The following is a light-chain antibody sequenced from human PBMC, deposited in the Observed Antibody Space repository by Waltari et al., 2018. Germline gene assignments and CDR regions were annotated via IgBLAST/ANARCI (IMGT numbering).Light chain of an antibody. CDR3: SSYAGSNLWV. V-gene: IGLV2-8*01. Sequence: QSALTQPPSASGSPGQSVTISCTGTSSDVGGYDYVSWYQQHPDKAPKLMIYEVTKRPSVVPDRFSDSKSGNPAALTVSGLQAEDEADYYCSSYAGSNLWVFGGGTKLTVL. CDR1: SSDVGGYDY. CDR2: EVT. J-gene: IGLJ3*02.